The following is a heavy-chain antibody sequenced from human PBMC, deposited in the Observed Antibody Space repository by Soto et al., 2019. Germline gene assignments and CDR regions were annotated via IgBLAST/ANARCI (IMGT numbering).Heavy chain of an antibody. V-gene: IGHV3-73*02. CDR3: TRLAVTMVRGY. J-gene: IGHJ4*02. Sequence: EVQLVESGGGLVQPGGSLKLSCAASGVTFSGSAMHWVRQASGKGLEWVGRIRSKANSYATAYAASVKGRFTISRDDSKNTAYLQMNSLKTEDTAVYYCTRLAVTMVRGYWGQGTLVTGSS. D-gene: IGHD3-10*01. CDR2: IRSKANSYAT. CDR1: GVTFSGSA.